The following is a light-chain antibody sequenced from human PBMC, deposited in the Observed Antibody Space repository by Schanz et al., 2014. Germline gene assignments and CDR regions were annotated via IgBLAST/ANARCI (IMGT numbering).Light chain of an antibody. V-gene: IGLV1-44*01. CDR2: RNS. CDR3: SSYAGSNMVL. Sequence: QSVLTQPPSASVTPGQRVTISCSGSSSNIGNNVVNWYQQLPGTAPKLLIYRNSQRPSGVADRFSGSKSGNTASLTISGLQAEDEADYYCSSYAGSNMVLFGGGTKLTVL. CDR1: SSNIGNNV. J-gene: IGLJ2*01.